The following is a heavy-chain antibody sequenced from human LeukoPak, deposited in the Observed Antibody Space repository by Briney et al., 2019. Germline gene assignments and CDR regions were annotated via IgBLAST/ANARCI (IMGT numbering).Heavy chain of an antibody. CDR1: GFTFSSYA. J-gene: IGHJ4*02. Sequence: GGSLRLSCAASGFTFSSYAMSWVRQAPGKGLEWVSGISGSGGSTYYADSVKGRFTISRDNSKNTLYLQMNSLRAEDTAVYYCARPDGGNSGIGYWGQGTLVTVSS. D-gene: IGHD4-23*01. CDR3: ARPDGGNSGIGY. CDR2: ISGSGGST. V-gene: IGHV3-23*01.